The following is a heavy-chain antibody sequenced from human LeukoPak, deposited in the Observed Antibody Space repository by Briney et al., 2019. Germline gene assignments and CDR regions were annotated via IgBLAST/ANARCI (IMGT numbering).Heavy chain of an antibody. J-gene: IGHJ4*02. CDR1: GYTFTNYV. Sequence: ASVKVSCKASGYTFTNYVISWVRQAPGQGLEWMGRISAQNGNTNYARELQGRVTMTTDTSTSTAYMELRSLRSNDTALYYCARGAHYFYGSGSFDLWGQGTLVTVSS. D-gene: IGHD3-10*01. V-gene: IGHV1-18*01. CDR2: ISAQNGNT. CDR3: ARGAHYFYGSGSFDL.